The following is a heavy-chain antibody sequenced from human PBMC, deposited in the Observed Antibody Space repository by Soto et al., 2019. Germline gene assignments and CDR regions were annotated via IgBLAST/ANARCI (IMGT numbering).Heavy chain of an antibody. CDR2: IVVGSGNT. J-gene: IGHJ6*04. CDR3: AASPDTAMVTGYYYGMDV. Sequence: SVKVSCKASGFTFTSSAMQWVRQARGQRLEWIGWIVVGSGNTNYAQKFQERVTITRDMSTSTAYMELSSLRSEDTAVYYCAASPDTAMVTGYYYGMDVWGKGTTVTVSS. CDR1: GFTFTSSA. V-gene: IGHV1-58*02. D-gene: IGHD5-18*01.